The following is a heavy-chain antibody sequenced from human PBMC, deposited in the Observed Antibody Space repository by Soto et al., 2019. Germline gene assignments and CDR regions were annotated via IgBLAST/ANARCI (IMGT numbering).Heavy chain of an antibody. CDR3: VKGGAGSYYVY. V-gene: IGHV3-64D*09. CDR1: GFTFSSYA. Sequence: GGSLRLSCSASGFTFSSYAMHWVRQAPGKGLEYVSAISSNGGSTYYADSVKGRFTISRDNSKNTLYLQMSSLRAEDAAVYYCVKGGAGSYYVYWGQGTLVTVSS. CDR2: ISSNGGST. J-gene: IGHJ4*02. D-gene: IGHD1-26*01.